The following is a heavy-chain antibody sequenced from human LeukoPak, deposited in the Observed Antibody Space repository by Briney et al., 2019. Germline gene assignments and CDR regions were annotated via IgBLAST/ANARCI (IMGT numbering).Heavy chain of an antibody. Sequence: GGSLRLSCVASGFTFSSNAMSWVRQAPGKGLEWVSAISGSGGSTYYADSVKGRFTISRDNSKNTLYLQMNSLRAEDTAVYYCAKDSDFWSGYWVGNWFDPWGQGTLVTVSS. J-gene: IGHJ5*02. V-gene: IGHV3-23*01. CDR2: ISGSGGST. D-gene: IGHD3-3*01. CDR1: GFTFSSNA. CDR3: AKDSDFWSGYWVGNWFDP.